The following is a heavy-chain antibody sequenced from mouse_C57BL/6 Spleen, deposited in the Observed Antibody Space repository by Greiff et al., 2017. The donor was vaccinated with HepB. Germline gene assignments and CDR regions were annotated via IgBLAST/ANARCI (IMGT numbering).Heavy chain of an antibody. CDR3: ARDQGYYGSSYDYYAMDY. Sequence: EVQLVESGGGLVKPGGSLKLSCAASGFTFSSYAMSWVRQTPEKRLEWVATISDGGSYTYHPDNVKGRFTISRDNAKNNLYLQMSHLKSEDTAMYYCARDQGYYGSSYDYYAMDYWGQGTSVTVSS. CDR1: GFTFSSYA. V-gene: IGHV5-4*01. D-gene: IGHD1-1*01. CDR2: ISDGGSYT. J-gene: IGHJ4*01.